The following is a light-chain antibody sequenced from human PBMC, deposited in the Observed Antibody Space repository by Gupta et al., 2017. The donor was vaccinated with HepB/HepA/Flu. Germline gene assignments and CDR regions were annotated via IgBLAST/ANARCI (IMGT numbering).Light chain of an antibody. Sequence: QSALTQAASVSGSPGQSITISCTGTSSDIGAYNYVSWYQQHPDKAPKLMIYDVSSRPSGVSNRFSGSKSGNTDSLIISGLQAEDEADYYCCSYTSSSTRVFGGGTKLTVL. J-gene: IGLJ3*02. CDR3: CSYTSSSTRV. CDR1: SSDIGAYNY. V-gene: IGLV2-14*03. CDR2: DVS.